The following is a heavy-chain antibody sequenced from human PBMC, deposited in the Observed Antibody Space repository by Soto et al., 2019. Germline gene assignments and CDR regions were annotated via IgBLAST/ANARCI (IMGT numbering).Heavy chain of an antibody. CDR2: MNPNSGNT. D-gene: IGHD2-2*01. V-gene: IGHV1-8*01. J-gene: IGHJ5*02. Sequence: GASVKVSCKASGYTFTSYDINWVRQATGQGLEWMGWMNPNSGNTGYAQKFQGRVTMTRNTSISTAYMELSSLRSEDTAVYYCARALSGYCSSTSCYRGDWFDPWGQGTLVTVSS. CDR1: GYTFTSYD. CDR3: ARALSGYCSSTSCYRGDWFDP.